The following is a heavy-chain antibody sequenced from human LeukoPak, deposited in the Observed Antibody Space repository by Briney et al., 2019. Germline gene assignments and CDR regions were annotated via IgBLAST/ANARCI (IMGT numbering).Heavy chain of an antibody. Sequence: SETLSLTCDVSGFSISSGYYWGWIRQAPGKGLEWIGSMYHSGNTYYNPSLKSRVTISEDMSKNQLSLTLNSVTASDTAVYYCATITISGNVWSFSDVRLDHWGQGTLVTVSS. D-gene: IGHD6-19*01. CDR1: GFSISSGYY. V-gene: IGHV4-38-2*01. J-gene: IGHJ4*02. CDR3: ATITISGNVWSFSDVRLDH. CDR2: MYHSGNT.